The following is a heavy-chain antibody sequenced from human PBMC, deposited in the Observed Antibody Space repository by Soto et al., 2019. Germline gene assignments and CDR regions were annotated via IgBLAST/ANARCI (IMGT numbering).Heavy chain of an antibody. CDR3: AKDLYGAGWYNYFDP. CDR1: GFTFGLTA. D-gene: IGHD6-19*01. V-gene: IGHV3-30*18. J-gene: IGHJ5*02. Sequence: QVHLVESGGGVVKLGRSWRPSCAASGFTFGLTAWHWAPRPQGKGREWVAMISHDGGVKHYTDSVKGRFTISRDTSNNTVYLQMDSLRPEDTAMYHCAKDLYGAGWYNYFDPWGQGTLVTVSS. CDR2: ISHDGGVK.